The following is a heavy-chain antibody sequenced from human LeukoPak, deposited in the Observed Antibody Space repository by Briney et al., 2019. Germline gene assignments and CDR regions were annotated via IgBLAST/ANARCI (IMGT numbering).Heavy chain of an antibody. CDR2: IIPILGIA. Sequence: SVKVSCKASGGTFSSYTISWVRQAPGQGLEWMGRIIPILGIANNAQKFQGRVTITADKSTSTAYMELSSLRSEDTAVYYCAREGGNTAMVKGFDYWGQGTLVTVSS. J-gene: IGHJ4*02. CDR1: GGTFSSYT. CDR3: AREGGNTAMVKGFDY. D-gene: IGHD5-18*01. V-gene: IGHV1-69*04.